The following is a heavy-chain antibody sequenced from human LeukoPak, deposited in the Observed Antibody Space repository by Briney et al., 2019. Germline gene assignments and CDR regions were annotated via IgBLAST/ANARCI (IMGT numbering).Heavy chain of an antibody. J-gene: IGHJ3*02. D-gene: IGHD2-2*02. CDR1: GFTFSSYS. CDR3: ARAQIVVVPAAIRRAFDI. CDR2: ISSSSSYI. Sequence: PGGSLRLSCAASGFTFSSYSMNWARQAPGKGLEWVSSISSSSSYIYYADSVKGRFTISRDNAKNSLYLQMNSLRAEDTAVYYCARAQIVVVPAAIRRAFDIWGQGTMVTVSS. V-gene: IGHV3-21*01.